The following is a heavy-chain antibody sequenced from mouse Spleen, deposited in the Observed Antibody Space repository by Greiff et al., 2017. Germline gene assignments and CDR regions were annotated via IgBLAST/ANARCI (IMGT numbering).Heavy chain of an antibody. CDR2: SRNKANDYTT. CDR1: GFTFSDFY. V-gene: IGHV7-1*01. J-gene: IGHJ3*01. Sequence: EVKVVESGGGLVQSGRSLRLSCATSGFTFSDFYMEWVRQAPGKGLEWIAASRNKANDYTTEYSASVKGRFIVSRDTSQSILYLQMNALRAEDTAIYYCARDAYYGYGAYWGQGTLVTVSA. D-gene: IGHD1-2*01. CDR3: ARDAYYGYGAY.